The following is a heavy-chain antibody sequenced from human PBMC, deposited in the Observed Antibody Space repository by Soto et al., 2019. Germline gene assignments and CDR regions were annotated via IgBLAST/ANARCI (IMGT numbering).Heavy chain of an antibody. V-gene: IGHV4-59*01. Sequence: SETLSLTCTVSGGSISSYYWSWIRQPPGKGLEWIGYVYYSGSTNYNPSLKSRVTISVDTSKNQFSLKLSSVTAADTAVYYCARAGIVVVPAASSYYYYGMDVWGQGTTVTVSS. CDR2: VYYSGST. CDR3: ARAGIVVVPAASSYYYYGMDV. CDR1: GGSISSYY. D-gene: IGHD2-2*01. J-gene: IGHJ6*02.